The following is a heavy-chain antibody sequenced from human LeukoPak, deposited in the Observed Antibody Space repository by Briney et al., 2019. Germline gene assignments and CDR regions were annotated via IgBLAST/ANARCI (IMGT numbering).Heavy chain of an antibody. V-gene: IGHV1-46*01. J-gene: IGHJ4*02. CDR2: TRPSSGRT. CDR1: GYTFTNYY. Sequence: ASVKVSCKTSGYTFTNYYMHWVRQAPGQGPEWMGITRPSSGRTNYPQKFQGRVTMTWDMSTCTFYMELSSLTSDDTAVYYCAREGPETYNFDFWGQGTLVTVSS. D-gene: IGHD1-14*01. CDR3: AREGPETYNFDF.